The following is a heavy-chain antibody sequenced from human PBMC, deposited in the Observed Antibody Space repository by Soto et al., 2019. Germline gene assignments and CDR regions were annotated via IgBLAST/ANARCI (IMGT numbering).Heavy chain of an antibody. D-gene: IGHD3-10*01. CDR3: VKGGPGNGSGRGRTYYFMDV. CDR2: TSHDGGNK. V-gene: IGHV3-30*18. CDR1: GFTFANYG. Sequence: QVQLVESGGGVVQPGRSLRLSCAASGFTFANYGTHWVRQAPGKGLEWVAVTSHDGGNKYYADSVKGRFTISRDNSKNTLFLQVNSLRPEDTAVYYCVKGGPGNGSGRGRTYYFMDVWGKGTTVTVSS. J-gene: IGHJ6*04.